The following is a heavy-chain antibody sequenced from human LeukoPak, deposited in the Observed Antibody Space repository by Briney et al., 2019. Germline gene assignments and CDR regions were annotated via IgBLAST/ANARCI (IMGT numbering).Heavy chain of an antibody. CDR2: INSNGDDT. V-gene: IGHV3-64*01. CDR3: ARDPGRSPDY. J-gene: IGHJ4*02. CDR1: GFTFSHYS. Sequence: GGSLRLSCAASGFTFSHYSMHWVRRAPGKGLEYVSAINSNGDDTYYVNSVKGRFTISRDNSKNTLYLQMGSLRAEDMAVYYCARDPGRSPDYWGQGTLVTVSS. D-gene: IGHD1-26*01.